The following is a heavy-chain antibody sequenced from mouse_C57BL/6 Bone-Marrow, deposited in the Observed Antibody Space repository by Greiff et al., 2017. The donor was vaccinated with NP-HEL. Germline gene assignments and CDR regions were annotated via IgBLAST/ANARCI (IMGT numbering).Heavy chain of an antibody. CDR2: IYPRSGNT. Sequence: VQLQQSGAELARPGASVKLSCKASGYTFTSYGISWVKQRTGQGLEWIGEIYPRSGNTYYNEKFKGKATLTADKSSSTAYMELRSLTSEDSAVYFCARDLLLRYYFDYWGQGTTLTVSS. D-gene: IGHD1-1*01. CDR1: GYTFTSYG. CDR3: ARDLLLRYYFDY. J-gene: IGHJ2*01. V-gene: IGHV1-81*01.